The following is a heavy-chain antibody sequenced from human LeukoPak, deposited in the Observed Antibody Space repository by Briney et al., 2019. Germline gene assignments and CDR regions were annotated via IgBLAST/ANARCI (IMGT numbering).Heavy chain of an antibody. CDR3: AKRAFYCSSTSCLYYFDY. D-gene: IGHD2-2*01. CDR2: IRGSGGNS. CDR1: GFTFSTYA. V-gene: IGHV3-23*01. Sequence: GGSLRLSCAASGFTFSTYAMSWVRQAPEKGLEWVSAIRGSGGNSYYADSVKGHFTISRDNSKNTLYLQMNSLRAEDTAVYYCAKRAFYCSSTSCLYYFDYWGQGTLVTVSS. J-gene: IGHJ4*02.